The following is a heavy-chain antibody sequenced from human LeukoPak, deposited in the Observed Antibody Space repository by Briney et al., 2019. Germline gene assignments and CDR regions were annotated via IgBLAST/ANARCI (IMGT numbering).Heavy chain of an antibody. J-gene: IGHJ6*02. V-gene: IGHV3-21*01. CDR2: ISSSSSYI. D-gene: IGHD3-22*01. CDR1: GFTFSSYS. CDR3: AREEGSGYYMDV. Sequence: PGGSLRLSCAASGFTFSSYSMNWVRQAPGKGLEWVSSISSSSSYIYYADSVKGRFTISRDNAKNSLYLQMNSLRAEDTAVYYCAREEGSGYYMDVWGQGTTVTVSS.